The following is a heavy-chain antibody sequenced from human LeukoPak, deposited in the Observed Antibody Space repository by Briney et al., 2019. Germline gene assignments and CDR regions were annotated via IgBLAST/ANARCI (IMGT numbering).Heavy chain of an antibody. CDR3: ARADSSIAARLSRSSIFNYYYYMDV. V-gene: IGHV3-7*01. J-gene: IGHJ6*03. D-gene: IGHD6-6*01. Sequence: GGSLRLSCAASGFTLISYWMTWVRQAPGKGLEWVANIKQDGSEKYYVDSVKGRFTISRDNAKNSLYLQMNSLRDEDTAVYYCARADSSIAARLSRSSIFNYYYYMDVWGKGTTVTVSS. CDR1: GFTLISYW. CDR2: IKQDGSEK.